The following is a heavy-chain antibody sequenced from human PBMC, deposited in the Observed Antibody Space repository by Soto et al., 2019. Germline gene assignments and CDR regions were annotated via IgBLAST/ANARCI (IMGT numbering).Heavy chain of an antibody. CDR3: ARDAVTNIDY. CDR2: TYYRSKWYN. CDR1: GDSVSSNSAA. J-gene: IGHJ4*02. V-gene: IGHV6-1*01. Sequence: SQPLSLTFAISGDSVSSNSAAWNRIRPSPSRGLEWLGRTYYRSKWYNDYAVSVKSRITINPDTSKNQFSLQLNSVTPEDTAVYYCARDAVTNIDYWGQGTLVTVSS. D-gene: IGHD4-17*01.